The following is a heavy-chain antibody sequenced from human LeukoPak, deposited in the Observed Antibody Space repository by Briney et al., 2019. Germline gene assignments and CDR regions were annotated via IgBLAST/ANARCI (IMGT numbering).Heavy chain of an antibody. D-gene: IGHD3-10*01. CDR3: AKDISSYYGSGSYYSY. Sequence: GGSLRLSCAASGFTFDDYGMSWVRQAPGKGLEWVSGISWNSGSIGYADSVKGRFTISRDNAKNSLYLQMNSLRAEDTALYYCAKDISSYYGSGSYYSYWGQGTLVTVSS. J-gene: IGHJ4*02. CDR2: ISWNSGSI. V-gene: IGHV3-9*01. CDR1: GFTFDDYG.